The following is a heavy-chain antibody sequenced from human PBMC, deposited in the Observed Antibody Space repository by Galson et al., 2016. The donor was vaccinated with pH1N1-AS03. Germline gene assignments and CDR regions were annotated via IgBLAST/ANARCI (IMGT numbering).Heavy chain of an antibody. V-gene: IGHV6-1*01. D-gene: IGHD2/OR15-2a*01. J-gene: IGHJ3*02. CDR1: GDSVSSNIDA. Sequence: CAISGDSVSSNIDAWNWIRQSPSGGLEWLGRTYWRYKWYNDYAVSVKSRMTIDTDTSKNQFSLQLNSVTPEDTGVYYCARGIYSAFDIWSQGTLVTVSS. CDR3: ARGIYSAFDI. CDR2: TYWRYKWYN.